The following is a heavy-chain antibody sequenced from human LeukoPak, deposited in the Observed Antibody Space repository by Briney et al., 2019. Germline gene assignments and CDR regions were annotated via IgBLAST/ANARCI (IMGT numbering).Heavy chain of an antibody. CDR3: AKTRVMIVVLHYFDY. J-gene: IGHJ4*02. CDR1: GFSFSSYA. CDR2: ISGSGGST. Sequence: GGSLRLSCTGSGFSFSSYAMSWVRQAPGKGLEWVSAISGSGGSTYYADSVKGRFTISRDNSKNTLYLQMNSLRAEDTAVYYRAKTRVMIVVLHYFDYWGQGTLVTVSS. V-gene: IGHV3-23*01. D-gene: IGHD3-22*01.